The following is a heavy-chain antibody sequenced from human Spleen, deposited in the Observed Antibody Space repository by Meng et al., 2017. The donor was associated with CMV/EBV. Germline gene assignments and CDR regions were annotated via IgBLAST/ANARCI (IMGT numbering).Heavy chain of an antibody. CDR2: IYPGDSDT. D-gene: IGHD2-2*01. Sequence: GESLKISCKGSGYSFTTNWIAWMRQMPGKGLEWMGIIYPGDSDTGYSPSFQGQVTISADKAISTAYLQWSSLRASDTAMYYCTRTGQLLLQKFDPWGQGTLVTVSS. CDR3: TRTGQLLLQKFDP. CDR1: GYSFTTNW. J-gene: IGHJ5*02. V-gene: IGHV5-51*01.